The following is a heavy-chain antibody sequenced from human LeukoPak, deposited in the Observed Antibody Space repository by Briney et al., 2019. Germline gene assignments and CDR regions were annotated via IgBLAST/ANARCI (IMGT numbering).Heavy chain of an antibody. V-gene: IGHV4-34*01. J-gene: IGHJ5*02. CDR3: ARHKWELLLKSWFDP. CDR2: ITHGGST. D-gene: IGHD1-26*01. CDR1: GGSFSGYY. Sequence: RPSETLSLTCAIFGGSFSGYYWSWIRQPPGKGLEWIGEITHGGSTNYYPSLKGRVTISLDTSKNQFSLKLSSVTAADTAVYYCARHKWELLLKSWFDPWGQGTLVTVSS.